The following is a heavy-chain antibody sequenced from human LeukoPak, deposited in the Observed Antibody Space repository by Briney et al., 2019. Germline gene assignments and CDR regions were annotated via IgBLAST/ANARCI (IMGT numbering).Heavy chain of an antibody. V-gene: IGHV4-39*01. D-gene: IGHD6-19*01. J-gene: IGHJ2*01. CDR2: IYYSGST. CDR3: AKTVAGYWYFDL. Sequence: PSETLSLTCTVSGGSISSSSYSWGWIRQPPGKGLEWIGSIYYSGSTYYNPSLKSRVTISVDTSKNQFSLKLSSVTAADTAVYYCAKTVAGYWYFDLWGRGTLVTVSS. CDR1: GGSISSSSYS.